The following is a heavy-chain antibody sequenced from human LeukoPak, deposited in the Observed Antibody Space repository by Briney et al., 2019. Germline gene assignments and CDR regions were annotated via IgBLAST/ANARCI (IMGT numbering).Heavy chain of an antibody. D-gene: IGHD3-9*01. CDR2: IYSDGTT. V-gene: IGHV3-66*01. CDR3: ARDLETDKSAAFDI. J-gene: IGHJ3*02. Sequence: PGGSLRLSCAASGLTVNSDYMSWVRQAPGKGLEWVSVIYSDGTTYYADSVKGRFFISRDNSKNTLYLQMNSLRADDTAVYYCARDLETDKSAAFDIWGQGTMVTVSS. CDR1: GLTVNSDY.